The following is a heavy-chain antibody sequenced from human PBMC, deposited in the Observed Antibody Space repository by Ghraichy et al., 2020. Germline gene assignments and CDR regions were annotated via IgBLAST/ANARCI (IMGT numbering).Heavy chain of an antibody. CDR3: AKGQSSGFDAFDI. D-gene: IGHD6-19*01. J-gene: IGHJ3*02. CDR2: VTSTSGYI. CDR1: GFTFRDYA. V-gene: IGHV3-21*01. Sequence: AGSLRLSCEVSGFTFRDYAMNWVRQAPGKGLEWVASVTSTSGYIYYADSVRGRFTISRDNAKNSLLLRMNSLRAEDTAVYYCAKGQSSGFDAFDIWGQGTMIAVSP.